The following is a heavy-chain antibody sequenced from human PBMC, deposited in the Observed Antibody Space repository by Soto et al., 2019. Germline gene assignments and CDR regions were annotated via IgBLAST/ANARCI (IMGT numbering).Heavy chain of an antibody. Sequence: QVQLQESGPGLVKPSETLSLTCTVSGGSISSYYWSWIRQPPGKGLEWIGYIYYSGSTNYNPSLKSRVTISVDTSKNQFSLKLSSETAADTAVYYCARPPAAWGQGTLVTVSS. CDR1: GGSISSYY. CDR3: ARPPAA. CDR2: IYYSGST. D-gene: IGHD6-19*01. V-gene: IGHV4-59*08. J-gene: IGHJ5*02.